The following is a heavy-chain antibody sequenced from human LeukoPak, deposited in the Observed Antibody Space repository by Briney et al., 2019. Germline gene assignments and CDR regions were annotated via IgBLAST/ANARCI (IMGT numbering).Heavy chain of an antibody. J-gene: IGHJ6*03. CDR3: ARDQLYYDSSGYLYYYMDV. CDR2: IKKDGSEI. CDR1: GFTFSNFW. V-gene: IGHV3-7*01. Sequence: GGSLRLSCEGSGFTFSNFWMSWVRQAPGKELEWVANIKKDGSEIYYVDSVKGRFTISRDNAKNSLYLQMNSLRAEDTAVYYCARDQLYYDSSGYLYYYMDVWGKGTTVTISS. D-gene: IGHD3-22*01.